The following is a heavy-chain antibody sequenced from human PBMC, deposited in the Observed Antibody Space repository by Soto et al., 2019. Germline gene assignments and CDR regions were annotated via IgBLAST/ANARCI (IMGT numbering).Heavy chain of an antibody. J-gene: IGHJ4*02. CDR2: IIPIFGTA. Sequence: GASVKVSCKASGGTFSSYSISWVRQAPGQGLEWMGGIIPIFGTANHAQKFQGRVTITADESTSTAYMELSSLRSEDTAVYYCAIEYSSSPPYYPIGYWGQGTLVTVSS. V-gene: IGHV1-69*13. CDR1: GGTFSSYS. CDR3: AIEYSSSPPYYPIGY. D-gene: IGHD6-6*01.